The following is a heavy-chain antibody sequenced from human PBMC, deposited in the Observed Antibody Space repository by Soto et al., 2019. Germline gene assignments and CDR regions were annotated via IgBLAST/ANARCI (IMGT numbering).Heavy chain of an antibody. D-gene: IGHD2-2*01. Sequence: DLEESGGGVVQPGGSLRLSCAGSGFDFSGYTIHWVRQAPGKGLEWVAVISYDGSDKYYADSVKGRFTISRDNAKKTLYLQMTSLRIEDTAVYYCARVDCSTTTCYYYGVDVWGQGTTVTVSS. CDR1: GFDFSGYT. V-gene: IGHV3-30-3*01. CDR3: ARVDCSTTTCYYYGVDV. J-gene: IGHJ6*02. CDR2: ISYDGSDK.